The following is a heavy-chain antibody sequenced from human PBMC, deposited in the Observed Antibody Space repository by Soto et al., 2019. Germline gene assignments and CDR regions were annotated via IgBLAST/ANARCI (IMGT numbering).Heavy chain of an antibody. Sequence: SLRLSCAASGFTFSSYAMHWVRQAPGKGLEWVAVISYDGSNKYYADSVKGRFTISRDNSKNTLYLQMSSLRAEDTALYYCVKDGSSGWPYFDDMDVWGQGTTVTVSS. CDR3: VKDGSSGWPYFDDMDV. CDR1: GFTFSSYA. D-gene: IGHD6-19*01. CDR2: ISYDGSNK. V-gene: IGHV3-30-3*01. J-gene: IGHJ6*02.